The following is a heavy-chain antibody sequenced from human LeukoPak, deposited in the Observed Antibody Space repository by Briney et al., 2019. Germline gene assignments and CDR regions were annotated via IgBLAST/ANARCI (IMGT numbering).Heavy chain of an antibody. Sequence: PGRSLRLSCAASGFTFSSYAIHWVSQAPGKGLEWVAVISYDGSYRNYADSVKGRFTISRDNSKNTLYLQMNSLRAEDAAVYYCAKAVYYYDTSGYSDYWGQGTLVTVSS. J-gene: IGHJ4*02. D-gene: IGHD3-22*01. CDR2: ISYDGSYR. V-gene: IGHV3-30*18. CDR1: GFTFSSYA. CDR3: AKAVYYYDTSGYSDY.